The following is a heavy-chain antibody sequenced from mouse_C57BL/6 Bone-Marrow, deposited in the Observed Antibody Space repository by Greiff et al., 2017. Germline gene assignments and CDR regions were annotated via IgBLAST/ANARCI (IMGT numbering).Heavy chain of an antibody. D-gene: IGHD4-1*01. CDR1: GFTFSNYW. J-gene: IGHJ2*01. Sequence: EVKLVESGGGLVQPGGSMKLSCVASGFTFSNYWMNWVRQSPEKGLEWVAQIRLKSDNYATHYAESVKGRFTISRDDSKSSVYLQMNNLRAEDTGIYYCTGLGRYYFDYWGQGTTLTVSS. V-gene: IGHV6-3*01. CDR3: TGLGRYYFDY. CDR2: IRLKSDNYAT.